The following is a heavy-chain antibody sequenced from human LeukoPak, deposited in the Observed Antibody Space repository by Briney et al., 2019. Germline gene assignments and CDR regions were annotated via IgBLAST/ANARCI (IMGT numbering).Heavy chain of an antibody. CDR2: INPSGGST. V-gene: IGHV1-2*02. D-gene: IGHD3-3*01. J-gene: IGHJ4*02. CDR1: GYTFTSYY. Sequence: GASVKVSCKASGYTFTSYYMHWVRQAPGQGLEWMGIINPSGGSTNYAQKFQGRVTMTRDTSISTAYMELSRLRSDDTAVYYCARGSGYSNDYWGQGTLVTVSS. CDR3: ARGSGYSNDY.